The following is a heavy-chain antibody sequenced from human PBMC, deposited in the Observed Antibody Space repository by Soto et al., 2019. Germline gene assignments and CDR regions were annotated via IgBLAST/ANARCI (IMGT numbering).Heavy chain of an antibody. V-gene: IGHV4-39*01. CDR2: MFYGVST. D-gene: IGHD3-3*02. Sequence: KPSETLSLTCTASGSSINSSGYYWGWIRQPPGKGLEWIGSMFYGVSTYYNPSLKSRVTVSVDTSKNQFSLNLRSVTAADTAVYYCARLPSRHLVDYWGQGTLVTVSS. CDR3: ARLPSRHLVDY. CDR1: GSSINSSGYY. J-gene: IGHJ4*02.